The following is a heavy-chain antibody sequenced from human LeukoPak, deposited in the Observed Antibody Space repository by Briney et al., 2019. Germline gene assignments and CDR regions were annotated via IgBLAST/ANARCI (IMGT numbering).Heavy chain of an antibody. J-gene: IGHJ6*03. D-gene: IGHD1-26*01. V-gene: IGHV4-59*01. CDR3: ARGRVGATTGRYYYYYYYMDV. CDR1: GSSISSYY. Sequence: SETLSLTCTVSGSSISSYYWSWIRQPPGKGLEWIGYIYYSGSTNYNPSLKSRVTISVDTSKNQFSLKLSSVTAADTAVYYCARGRVGATTGRYYYYYYYMDVWGKGTTVTISS. CDR2: IYYSGST.